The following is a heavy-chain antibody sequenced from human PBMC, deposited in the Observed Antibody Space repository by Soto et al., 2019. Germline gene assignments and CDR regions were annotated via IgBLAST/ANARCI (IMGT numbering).Heavy chain of an antibody. CDR1: GGDFSSYT. D-gene: IGHD1-26*01. Sequence: SVKVSCKATGGDFSSYTISWVRQAPGQALEWMGRIIPILGIANYAQKFQGRVTITADKSTSTAYMELRSLRSDDTAVYFCARERQWEPLPYWGQGTPVTVSS. V-gene: IGHV1-69*04. CDR2: IIPILGIA. CDR3: ARERQWEPLPY. J-gene: IGHJ4*02.